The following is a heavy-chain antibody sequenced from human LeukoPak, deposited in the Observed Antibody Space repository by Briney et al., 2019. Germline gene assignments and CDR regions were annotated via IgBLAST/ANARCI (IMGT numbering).Heavy chain of an antibody. CDR1: GVSFSGYY. D-gene: IGHD6-6*01. Sequence: SETLSLTCAVYGVSFSGYYWSWIRQPPGKGLEWIGEINHSGSTNYNPSLKSRVTISVDTSKNQFSLKLSSVTAADTAVYYCARNEYSSSWDYYYGMDVWGQGTTVTVSS. CDR3: ARNEYSSSWDYYYGMDV. V-gene: IGHV4-34*01. J-gene: IGHJ6*02. CDR2: INHSGST.